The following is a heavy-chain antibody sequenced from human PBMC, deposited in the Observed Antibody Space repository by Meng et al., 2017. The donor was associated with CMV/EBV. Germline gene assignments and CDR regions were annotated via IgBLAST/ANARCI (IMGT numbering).Heavy chain of an antibody. CDR3: ARGGTAAPLDY. D-gene: IGHD2-21*02. Sequence: SGKAYGYTFISDYMHWGRQAPGQGLEWMGIINPSGGSTSYAQKFQGRVTMTRDTSTSTVYMELSSLRSEDTAVYYCARGGTAAPLDYWGQGTLVTVSS. CDR2: INPSGGST. V-gene: IGHV1-46*01. J-gene: IGHJ4*02. CDR1: GYTFISDY.